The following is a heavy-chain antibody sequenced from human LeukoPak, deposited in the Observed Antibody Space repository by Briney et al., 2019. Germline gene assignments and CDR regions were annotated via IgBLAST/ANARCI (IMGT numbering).Heavy chain of an antibody. J-gene: IGHJ4*02. V-gene: IGHV4-38-2*02. CDR1: GYSISSGYY. D-gene: IGHD5-18*01. Sequence: SETLSLTCTVSGYSISSGYYWGWIRQPPGKGLEWIGSIYHSGSTYYNPSLKSRVTISVDTSMNQFSLKLSSVTAADTAVYYCARDPGYSYGSPYFDYWGQGTLVTVSS. CDR3: ARDPGYSYGSPYFDY. CDR2: IYHSGST.